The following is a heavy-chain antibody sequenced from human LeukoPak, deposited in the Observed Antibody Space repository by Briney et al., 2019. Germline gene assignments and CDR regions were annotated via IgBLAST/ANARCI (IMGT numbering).Heavy chain of an antibody. D-gene: IGHD2-15*01. CDR1: GYTLTGYY. CDR3: ARGGYCSGGSCPNWFDP. J-gene: IGHJ5*02. Sequence: ASVKVSCKASGYTLTGYYMHWVRQAPGQGLEWMGWTNPNSGGTNYAQKFQGWVTMTRDTSISTAYMELSRLRSDDTAVYYCARGGYCSGGSCPNWFDPWGQGTLVTVSS. CDR2: TNPNSGGT. V-gene: IGHV1-2*04.